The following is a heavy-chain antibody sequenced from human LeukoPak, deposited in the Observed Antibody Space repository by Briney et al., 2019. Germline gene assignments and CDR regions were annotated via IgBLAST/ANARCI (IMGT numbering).Heavy chain of an antibody. D-gene: IGHD4-11*01. J-gene: IGHJ4*02. CDR1: GGSISSYY. V-gene: IGHV4-59*01. CDR3: ARGKSYMYSNGFDY. CDR2: IYYSGST. Sequence: SETLSLTCTVSGGSISSYYWSWIRQPPGKGLEWIGYIYYSGSTNYNPSLKSRVTISVDTSKNQFSLKLSSVTAADKAVYYCARGKSYMYSNGFDYWGQGTLVTVSS.